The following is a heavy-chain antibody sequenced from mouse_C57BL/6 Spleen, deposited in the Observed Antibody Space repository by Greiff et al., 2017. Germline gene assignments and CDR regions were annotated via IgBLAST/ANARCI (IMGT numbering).Heavy chain of an antibody. J-gene: IGHJ3*01. D-gene: IGHD2-4*01. V-gene: IGHV1-19*01. CDR3: AHYDYDERAWFAY. Sequence: EVQLQQSGPVLVKPGASVKMSCKASGYTFTDYYMNWVKQSHGKSLEWIGVINPYNGGTSYNQKFKGKATLTVDKSSSTAYMELNSLTSEDSAVYYCAHYDYDERAWFAYWGQGTLVTVSA. CDR2: INPYNGGT. CDR1: GYTFTDYY.